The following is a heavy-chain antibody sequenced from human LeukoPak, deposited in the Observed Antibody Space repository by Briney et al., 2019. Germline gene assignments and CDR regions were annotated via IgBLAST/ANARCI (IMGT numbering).Heavy chain of an antibody. Sequence: GRSLRLSCAGSGFIFNNYAMHWVRQPPGKGLEWVSGISWNSGSIDYADSVKGRFTISRDNAKNSLYLQMNSLRAEDTAVYYCARNYDSSGYYVGYWGQGTLVTVSS. D-gene: IGHD3-22*01. V-gene: IGHV3-9*01. J-gene: IGHJ4*02. CDR3: ARNYDSSGYYVGY. CDR2: ISWNSGSI. CDR1: GFIFNNYA.